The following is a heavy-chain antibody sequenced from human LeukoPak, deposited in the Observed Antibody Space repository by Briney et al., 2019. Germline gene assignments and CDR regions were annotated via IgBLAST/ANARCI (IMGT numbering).Heavy chain of an antibody. D-gene: IGHD2/OR15-2a*01. Sequence: GGSLRLSCTASGFTFGDYAMSWVRQAPGKGLEWVGFIRSKAYGGTTEYAASVKGRFTTSRDDSKSIAYLQMNSLKTEDTAVYYCSRDGGFLYYFDYWGQGTLVTVSS. CDR1: GFTFGDYA. V-gene: IGHV3-49*04. J-gene: IGHJ4*02. CDR3: SRDGGFLYYFDY. CDR2: IRSKAYGGTT.